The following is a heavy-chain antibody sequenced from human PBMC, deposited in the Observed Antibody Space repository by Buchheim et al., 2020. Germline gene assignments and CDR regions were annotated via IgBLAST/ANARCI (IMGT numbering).Heavy chain of an antibody. D-gene: IGHD6-19*01. Sequence: QVQLVESGGGVVQPGRSLRLSCAASGFTFSSYGMHWVRQAPGKGLEWVAVISYDGSNKYYADSVKGRFTISRDNSKNTLYLQMNSLRAEDTAVYYCAKAVVAGYYYCGMDVWGQGTT. CDR2: ISYDGSNK. CDR1: GFTFSSYG. V-gene: IGHV3-30*18. J-gene: IGHJ6*02. CDR3: AKAVVAGYYYCGMDV.